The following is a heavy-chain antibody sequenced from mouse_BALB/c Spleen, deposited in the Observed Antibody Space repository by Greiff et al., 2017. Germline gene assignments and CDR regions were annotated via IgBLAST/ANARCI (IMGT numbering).Heavy chain of an antibody. V-gene: IGHV14-3*02. Sequence: LQQSGAELVKPGASVKLSCTASGFNIKDTYMHWVKQRPEQGLEWIGRIDPANGNTKYDPKFQGKATITADTSSNTAYLQLSSLTSEDTAVYYCAKGDYLVYFDYWGQGTTLTVSS. CDR1: GFNIKDTY. J-gene: IGHJ2*01. D-gene: IGHD1-1*01. CDR3: AKGDYLVYFDY. CDR2: IDPANGNT.